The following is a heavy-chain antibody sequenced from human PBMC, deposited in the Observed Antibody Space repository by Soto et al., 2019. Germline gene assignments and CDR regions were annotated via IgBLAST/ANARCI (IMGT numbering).Heavy chain of an antibody. CDR3: ARVPYGSGTYHGSTDY. V-gene: IGHV3-74*01. D-gene: IGHD3-10*01. Sequence: GESLKISCAASGFTFSTNWMHWVRQAPGQGPVWVSHINHDGTYTTYAESVKGRFTISRDNAKNTLYLQMNSLRVEDTAVYYCARVPYGSGTYHGSTDYWGQGTLVTVSS. CDR2: INHDGTYT. CDR1: GFTFSTNW. J-gene: IGHJ4*02.